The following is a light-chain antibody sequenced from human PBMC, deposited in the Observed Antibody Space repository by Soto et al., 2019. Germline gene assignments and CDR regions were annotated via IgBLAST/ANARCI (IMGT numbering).Light chain of an antibody. Sequence: DNQMTLSPSTLSASVEDKVNITCRASQSISSWVAWYQQKPGKAPKILIYKASSLESGVPSRFSGSGSGTEFTLTISSLQPDDFATYYCQQYNSYWTFGEGTKV. J-gene: IGKJ1*01. CDR3: QQYNSYWT. V-gene: IGKV1-5*03. CDR2: KAS. CDR1: QSISSW.